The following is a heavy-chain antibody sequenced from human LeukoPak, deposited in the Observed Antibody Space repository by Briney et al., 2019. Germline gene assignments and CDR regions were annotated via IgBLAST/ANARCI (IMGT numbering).Heavy chain of an antibody. V-gene: IGHV3-53*01. D-gene: IGHD6-13*01. CDR2: IYVDGST. Sequence: GGSLRLSCAASGFTVSSNYMNWVRQAPGKGLEWVSGIYVDGSTYHADSVKGRFTISRDNSRNTLYLQMNSLRAEDTAVYYCARETGDSSSWSDGFDIWGQGTVVTVSS. CDR3: ARETGDSSSWSDGFDI. J-gene: IGHJ3*02. CDR1: GFTVSSNY.